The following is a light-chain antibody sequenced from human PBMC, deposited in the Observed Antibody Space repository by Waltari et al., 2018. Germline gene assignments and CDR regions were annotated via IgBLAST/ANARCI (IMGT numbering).Light chain of an antibody. V-gene: IGKV3-11*01. CDR3: QQRSNWPPT. CDR1: QSVSNM. Sequence: DTVLTHSPGTLSLSPGESATLSCRASQSVSNMLAWYQQKPGQAPRLLIYDTSNRATGIPARFSGSGSGTDFTLTISSLEPEDFAVYYCQQRSNWPPTFGQGTKVEI. CDR2: DTS. J-gene: IGKJ1*01.